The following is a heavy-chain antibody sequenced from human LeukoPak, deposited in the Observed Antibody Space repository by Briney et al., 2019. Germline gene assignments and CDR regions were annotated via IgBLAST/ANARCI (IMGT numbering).Heavy chain of an antibody. CDR3: ARIKSGLIDY. V-gene: IGHV4-34*01. D-gene: IGHD3-22*01. CDR1: GGSFSGYY. J-gene: IGHJ4*02. CDR2: INHSGST. Sequence: SSETLSLTCAVYGGSFSGYYWSWIRQPPGKGLEWIGEINHSGSTNYNPSLKSRVTISVDTSKNQFSLKLSSVTAADTAVYYCARIKSGLIDYWGQGTLVTVSS.